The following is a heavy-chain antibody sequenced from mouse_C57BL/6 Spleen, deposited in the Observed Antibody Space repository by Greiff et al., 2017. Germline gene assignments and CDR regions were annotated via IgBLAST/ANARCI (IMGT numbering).Heavy chain of an antibody. V-gene: IGHV1-82*01. J-gene: IGHJ3*01. CDR3: ARSSSPYDWFAY. Sequence: VQRVESGPELVKPGASVKISCKASGYAFSSSWMNWVKQRPGKGLEWIGRIYPGDGDTNYNGKFKGKATLTADKSSSTAYMQLSSLTSEDSAVYFCARSSSPYDWFAYWGQGTLVTVSA. CDR1: GYAFSSSW. CDR2: IYPGDGDT. D-gene: IGHD2-12*01.